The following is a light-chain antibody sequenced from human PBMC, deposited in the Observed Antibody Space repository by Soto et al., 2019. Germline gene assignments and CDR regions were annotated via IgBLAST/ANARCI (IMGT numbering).Light chain of an antibody. CDR2: GAS. V-gene: IGKV1-33*01. Sequence: DIQMTQSPSSLSASVGDRVTITCQASQDINNYLNWYQQKPGKAPNLLIYGASNLEKGVPSRFSGSASGADVTFTISSLQPEDIATYYCQQYDDLPYTFGQGTKLEIK. CDR3: QQYDDLPYT. CDR1: QDINNY. J-gene: IGKJ2*01.